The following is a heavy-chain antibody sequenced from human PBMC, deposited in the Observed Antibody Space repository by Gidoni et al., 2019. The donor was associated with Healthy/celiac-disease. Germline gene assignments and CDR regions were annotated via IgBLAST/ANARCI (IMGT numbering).Heavy chain of an antibody. J-gene: IGHJ6*02. Sequence: QVQLVEFAVGVAQPGTCLRLSPAASALTFSSYGMPWVRQAPGKGLEWVAVIWYDGRNKYNAGSVKGRFTISRDNSKNTLYLQMNSLRAEDTAVYYCAREDCSSTSCSYYYDYGMDVWGQGTTVTVSS. CDR1: ALTFSSYG. CDR2: IWYDGRNK. CDR3: AREDCSSTSCSYYYDYGMDV. D-gene: IGHD2-2*01. V-gene: IGHV3-33*01.